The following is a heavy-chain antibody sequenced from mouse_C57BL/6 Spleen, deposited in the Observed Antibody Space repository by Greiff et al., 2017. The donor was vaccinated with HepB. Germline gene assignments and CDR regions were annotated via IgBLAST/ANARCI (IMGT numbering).Heavy chain of an antibody. CDR1: GYTFTSYG. Sequence: QVQLQQPGAELARPGASVKLSCKASGYTFTSYGISWVKQRTGQGLEWIGAIYPRSGNTYYNEKFKGKATLTADKSSSTAYMELRSLASEESSVYICARSGLRPYAMDYWGQGTSVTVSS. CDR2: IYPRSGNT. D-gene: IGHD1-2*01. CDR3: ARSGLRPYAMDY. V-gene: IGHV1-81*01. J-gene: IGHJ4*01.